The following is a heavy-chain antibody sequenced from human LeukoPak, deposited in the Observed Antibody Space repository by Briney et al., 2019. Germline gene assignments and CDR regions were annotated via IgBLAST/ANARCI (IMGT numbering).Heavy chain of an antibody. Sequence: QTSETLSLTCTVSGGSISSSSYYWGWIRQPPGKGLEWIGGIYYSGSTYYNPSLKSRVTISVDTSKNQFSLKLSSVTAADTAVYYCASGGYSPTRFDYWGQGTLVTVSS. V-gene: IGHV4-39*01. CDR1: GGSISSSSYY. D-gene: IGHD6-13*01. CDR3: ASGGYSPTRFDY. J-gene: IGHJ4*02. CDR2: IYYSGST.